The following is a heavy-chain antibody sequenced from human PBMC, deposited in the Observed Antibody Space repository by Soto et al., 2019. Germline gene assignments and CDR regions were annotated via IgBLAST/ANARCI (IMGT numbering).Heavy chain of an antibody. CDR3: AHRREDNRCFDY. CDR1: GFSLSTRGGG. CDR2: IYWDDDK. J-gene: IGHJ4*02. V-gene: IGHV2-5*02. Sequence: QITLKESGPTLVKPTQTLTLTCTFSGFSLSTRGGGVGWICQPPGKALEWLALIYWDDDKRYSPSLKSRLTITNDTSKNQVVLTMTNMDPVDTATYYCAHRREDNRCFDYWGQGTLVTVSS.